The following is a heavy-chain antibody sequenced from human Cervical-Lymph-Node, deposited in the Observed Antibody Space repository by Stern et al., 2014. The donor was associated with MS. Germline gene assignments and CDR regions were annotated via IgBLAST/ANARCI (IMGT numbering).Heavy chain of an antibody. CDR3: ARPHGEILGATRQYYFDY. Sequence: QVQLVESGPGLVKPSETLSLTCSVSGASISSRNYYWVWIRQSPGKGLEWIGSMYYTGSTYYNPSVKSRATISVDTSQTQFSLNLSSVTAADTAVYYCARPHGEILGATRQYYFDYWGQGTLVTVSS. CDR2: MYYTGST. D-gene: IGHD1-26*01. J-gene: IGHJ4*02. CDR1: GASISSRNYY. V-gene: IGHV4-39*01.